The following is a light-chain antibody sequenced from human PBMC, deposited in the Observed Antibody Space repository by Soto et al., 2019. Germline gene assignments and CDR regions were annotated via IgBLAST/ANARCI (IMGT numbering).Light chain of an antibody. CDR2: EGS. Sequence: QSVLTQPASVSGSPGQSITISSTGTSSDVGTYNLVSWYQQHPGKAPKLMIYEGSKRPSGVSNRFSGSKSGNTASLTISGLQAEDEADYYCCSYATSGYVFGTGTKVTVL. J-gene: IGLJ1*01. CDR3: CSYATSGYV. CDR1: SSDVGTYNL. V-gene: IGLV2-23*01.